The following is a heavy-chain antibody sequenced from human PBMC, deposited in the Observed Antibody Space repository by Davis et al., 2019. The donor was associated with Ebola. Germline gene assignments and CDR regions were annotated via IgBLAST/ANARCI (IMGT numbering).Heavy chain of an antibody. Sequence: GESLKISCKGSGYSFTSYWISWVRQMPGKGLEWMGRIDPSDSYTNYSPSFQGYVTISADKSISTAYLQWSSLKASDTAMYYCARHGRIAGYYYYGMDVWGQGTTVTVSS. V-gene: IGHV5-10-1*01. CDR3: ARHGRIAGYYYYGMDV. J-gene: IGHJ6*02. CDR2: IDPSDSYT. D-gene: IGHD6-6*01. CDR1: GYSFTSYW.